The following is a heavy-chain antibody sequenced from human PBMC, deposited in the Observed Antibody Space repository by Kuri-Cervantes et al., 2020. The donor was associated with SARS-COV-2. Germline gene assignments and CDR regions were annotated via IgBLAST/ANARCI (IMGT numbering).Heavy chain of an antibody. CDR2: ISYDGSNK. CDR1: GFTFSSYA. CDR3: ARDAPYYDILTGYSIQIRYYYYYYMDV. Sequence: GGSLRLSCAASGFTFSSYAMHWVRQAPGKGLEWVAVISYDGSNKYYADSVKGRFTISRDNSKNTLYLQMNSLRAEDTAVYYCARDAPYYDILTGYSIQIRYYYYYYMDVWGKGTTVTVSS. J-gene: IGHJ6*03. V-gene: IGHV3-30-3*01. D-gene: IGHD3-9*01.